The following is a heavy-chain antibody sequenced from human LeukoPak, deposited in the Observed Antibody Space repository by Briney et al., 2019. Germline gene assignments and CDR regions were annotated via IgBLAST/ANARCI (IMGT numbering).Heavy chain of an antibody. CDR2: ISGSGGST. CDR3: AKDRDLVVPTAHDY. CDR1: GFTFSSYA. D-gene: IGHD2-2*01. V-gene: IGHV3-23*01. Sequence: PGGSLRLSCAASGFTFSSYAMSWVRQAPGKGLEWVSAISGSGGSTYYADSVKGRFTISRDNSKNTLHLQMNSLRAEDTAVYYCAKDRDLVVPTAHDYWGQGTLVTVSS. J-gene: IGHJ4*02.